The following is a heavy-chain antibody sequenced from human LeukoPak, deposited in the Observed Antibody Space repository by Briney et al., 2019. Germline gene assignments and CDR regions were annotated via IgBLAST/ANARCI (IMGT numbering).Heavy chain of an antibody. Sequence: SVKVSCKASGGTFSSYAISWVRQAPGQGLEWMGGIIPIFGTANYAQKFQGRVTITADESTSTAYMELSSLRSEDTAVYYCASISRNGDYVLDYWGQGTLVTVSS. J-gene: IGHJ4*02. CDR1: GGTFSSYA. V-gene: IGHV1-69*13. D-gene: IGHD4-17*01. CDR3: ASISRNGDYVLDY. CDR2: IIPIFGTA.